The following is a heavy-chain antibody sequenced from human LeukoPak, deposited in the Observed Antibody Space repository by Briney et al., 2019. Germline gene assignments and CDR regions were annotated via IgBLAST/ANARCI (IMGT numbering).Heavy chain of an antibody. J-gene: IGHJ6*03. Sequence: SETLSLTCTVSGGSISPYYWSFIRQPAGKGLEWIGRISTSGSSKYNPSLESRVTMSVDTSKNQFSLKLSSVTAADTAVYYCARGRAGRGYSYVIYYYYYMDVWGKGTTVTVSS. CDR3: ARGRAGRGYSYVIYYYYYMDV. CDR2: ISTSGSS. D-gene: IGHD5-18*01. V-gene: IGHV4-4*07. CDR1: GGSISPYY.